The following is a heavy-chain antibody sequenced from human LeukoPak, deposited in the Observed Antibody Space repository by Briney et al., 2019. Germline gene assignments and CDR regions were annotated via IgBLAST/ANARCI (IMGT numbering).Heavy chain of an antibody. Sequence: SVKVSCKASGYTFTSYAMNWVRQAPGQGLEWMGGIIPIFGTANYAQKFQGRVTITADESTSTAYMELSSLRSEDTAVYYCARGGETPRAFDIWGQGTMVTVSS. CDR3: ARGGETPRAFDI. D-gene: IGHD3-10*01. J-gene: IGHJ3*02. CDR1: GYTFTSYA. CDR2: IIPIFGTA. V-gene: IGHV1-69*13.